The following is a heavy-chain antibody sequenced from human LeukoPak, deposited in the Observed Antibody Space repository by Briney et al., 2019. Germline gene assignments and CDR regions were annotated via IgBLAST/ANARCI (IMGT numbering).Heavy chain of an antibody. CDR1: GDSVSSNSAA. V-gene: IGHV6-1*01. CDR3: ARDRIAVGVGEIRDAFDI. CDR2: TYYRPKWYN. J-gene: IGHJ3*02. Sequence: SQTLSLTCAISGDSVSSNSAAWNWIRQSPSRGLEWLGRTYYRPKWYNDYAVSVKSRITINPDTSKNQFSLQLNSVTPEDTAVYYCARDRIAVGVGEIRDAFDIWGQGTMVTVSS. D-gene: IGHD6-19*01.